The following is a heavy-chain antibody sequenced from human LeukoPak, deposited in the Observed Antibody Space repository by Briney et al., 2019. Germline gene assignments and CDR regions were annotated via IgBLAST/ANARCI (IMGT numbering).Heavy chain of an antibody. Sequence: SVKVSCKASGGTFSSYAISWVRQAPGQGLEWMGRIIPILGIANYAQKFQGRVTITADKSTSTAYMELSSLRSEDTAVYYCARTNYGDSYWFDPWGQGTLVTVSS. V-gene: IGHV1-69*04. D-gene: IGHD4-17*01. J-gene: IGHJ5*02. CDR1: GGTFSSYA. CDR3: ARTNYGDSYWFDP. CDR2: IIPILGIA.